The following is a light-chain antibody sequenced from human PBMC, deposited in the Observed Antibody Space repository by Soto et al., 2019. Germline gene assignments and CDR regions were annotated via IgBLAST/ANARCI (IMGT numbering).Light chain of an antibody. J-gene: IGLJ2*01. Sequence: QSALTQPASVSGSPGQTITISCTGTSSDVGGYAYVSWYQQYPGKVPKLVISEVSNRPSGVSHRFSGSRSGNTASLAISGLQAEDEADYHCSSYTSMTTPVFGGGTQLTVL. CDR3: SSYTSMTTPV. V-gene: IGLV2-14*01. CDR1: SSDVGGYAY. CDR2: EVS.